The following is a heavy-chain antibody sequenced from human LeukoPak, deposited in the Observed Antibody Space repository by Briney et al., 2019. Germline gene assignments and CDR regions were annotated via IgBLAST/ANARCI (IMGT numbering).Heavy chain of an antibody. CDR2: ISGSGGST. CDR3: AKDRDIVVVVAALDY. CDR1: GFTFSGYA. Sequence: GGSLRLSCAASGFTFSGYAMSWVRQAPGKGLEWVSAISGSGGSTYYADSVKGRFTISRDNSKDTLYLQMNSLRAEDTAVYYCAKDRDIVVVVAALDYWGQGTLVTVSS. D-gene: IGHD2-15*01. J-gene: IGHJ4*02. V-gene: IGHV3-23*01.